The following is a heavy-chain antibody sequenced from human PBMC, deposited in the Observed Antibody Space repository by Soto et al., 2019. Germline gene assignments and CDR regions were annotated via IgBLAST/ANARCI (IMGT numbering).Heavy chain of an antibody. Sequence: ASVKVSCKASGYTFTSYGISWVRQAPGQGLEWMGWISAYNGNTNYAQKLQGRVTMTTDTSTSTAYMELRSLRSDDTAVYYCARVLNAKYGSSNSCYLDPWSQGTLVTVSS. CDR2: ISAYNGNT. J-gene: IGHJ5*02. V-gene: IGHV1-18*01. D-gene: IGHD2-2*01. CDR1: GYTFTSYG. CDR3: ARVLNAKYGSSNSCYLDP.